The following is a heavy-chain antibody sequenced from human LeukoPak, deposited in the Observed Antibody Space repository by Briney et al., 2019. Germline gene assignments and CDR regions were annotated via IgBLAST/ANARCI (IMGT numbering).Heavy chain of an antibody. CDR3: ARGDSSGWYFDY. Sequence: GRSLRLSCAASGFTFSSYSMNWVRQAPGKGLEWVSSISSSSSYIYYADSVKGRFTISRDNAKNSLYLQMNSLRAEDTAVYYCARGDSSGWYFDYWGQGTLVTVSS. D-gene: IGHD6-19*01. V-gene: IGHV3-21*01. CDR1: GFTFSSYS. CDR2: ISSSSSYI. J-gene: IGHJ4*02.